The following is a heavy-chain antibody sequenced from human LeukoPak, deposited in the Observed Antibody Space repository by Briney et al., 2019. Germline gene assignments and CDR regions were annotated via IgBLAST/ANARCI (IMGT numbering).Heavy chain of an antibody. J-gene: IGHJ6*03. D-gene: IGHD6-6*01. CDR1: GFTFSNYG. V-gene: IGHV3-33*01. CDR3: ARGSDYHYYMDV. Sequence: GGSLRLSCAASGFTFSNYGFHRVRQAPGKGLEWVAVTWYDGSQKYYADSVKGRFTISKDNSKNTVYLQMNSLRVEDTAVYYCARGSDYHYYMDVWGKGTTVTVSS. CDR2: TWYDGSQK.